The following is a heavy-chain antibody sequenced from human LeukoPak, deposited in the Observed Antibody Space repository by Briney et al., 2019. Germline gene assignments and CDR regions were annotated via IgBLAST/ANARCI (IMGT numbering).Heavy chain of an antibody. CDR3: ARGPPWIQLWSSGIDY. D-gene: IGHD5-18*01. J-gene: IGHJ4*02. CDR2: INWNGGST. CDR1: GFTFDDYG. V-gene: IGHV3-20*04. Sequence: GGSLRLSCAASGFTFDDYGMSWVRQAPGKGLEWVSGINWNGGSTGYADSVKGRFTISRDNAKNSLYLQMNSLRAEDTALYYCARGPPWIQLWSSGIDYWGQGTLVTVSS.